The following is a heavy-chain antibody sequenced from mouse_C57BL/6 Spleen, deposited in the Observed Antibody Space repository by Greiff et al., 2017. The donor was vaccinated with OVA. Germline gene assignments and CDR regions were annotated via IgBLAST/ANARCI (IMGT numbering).Heavy chain of an antibody. CDR1: GYTFTDYN. D-gene: IGHD2-5*01. V-gene: IGHV1-18*01. Sequence: VQLKESGPELVKPGASVKIPCKASGYTFTDYNMDWVKQSHGKSLEWIGDINPNNGGTIYNQKFKGKATLTVDKSSSTAYMELRSLTSEDTAVYYCAREGYYSNPRFDYWGQGTTLTVSS. CDR2: INPNNGGT. CDR3: AREGYYSNPRFDY. J-gene: IGHJ2*01.